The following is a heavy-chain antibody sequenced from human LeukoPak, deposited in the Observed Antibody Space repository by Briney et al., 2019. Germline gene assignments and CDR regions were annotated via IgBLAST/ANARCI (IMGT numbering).Heavy chain of an antibody. V-gene: IGHV3-21*01. CDR3: AVIVGATPWDY. Sequence: GGSLRLSCAASGFTFSSYSMNWVRQAPGKGLEWVSSISSSSSYIYYADSVKGRLTISRDNAKNSLYLQMNSLRAEDTAVYYCAVIVGATPWDYWGQGTLVTVSS. CDR1: GFTFSSYS. D-gene: IGHD1-26*01. J-gene: IGHJ4*02. CDR2: ISSSSSYI.